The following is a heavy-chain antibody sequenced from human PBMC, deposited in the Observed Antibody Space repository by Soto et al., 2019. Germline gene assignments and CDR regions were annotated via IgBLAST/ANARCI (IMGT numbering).Heavy chain of an antibody. CDR2: IHPDGIT. D-gene: IGHD1-1*01. V-gene: IGHV3-53*01. CDR3: ASTALTTGDGLDV. CDR1: GFSVSGSY. Sequence: HPGGSLRLSCAASGFSVSGSYITWVRQAPGKGLEWVSTIHPDGITYYADSVKGRFTISRDISRNILFLQMNSLGAEDTALYYCASTALTTGDGLDVWGQGTTVTVSS. J-gene: IGHJ6*02.